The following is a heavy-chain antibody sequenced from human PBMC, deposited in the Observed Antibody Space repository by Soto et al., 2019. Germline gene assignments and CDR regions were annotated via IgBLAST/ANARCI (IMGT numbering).Heavy chain of an antibody. Sequence: PSETLSLTCAVYGGSFSGYYWSWIRQPPGKGLEWIGEINHSGSTNYNPSLKSRVTISVDTSKNQFSLKLSSVTAADTAVYYCARRGGYYYYYYMDVWGKGTTVTVSS. J-gene: IGHJ6*03. V-gene: IGHV4-34*01. CDR2: INHSGST. CDR1: GGSFSGYY. D-gene: IGHD3-10*01. CDR3: ARRGGYYYYYYMDV.